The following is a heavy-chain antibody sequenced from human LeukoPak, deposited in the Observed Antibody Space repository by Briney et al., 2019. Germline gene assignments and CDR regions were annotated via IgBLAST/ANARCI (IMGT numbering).Heavy chain of an antibody. Sequence: SETLSLTCTVSGGSISSSSYYWAWIRQPPGKGLEWIGTIFHSGSTYYNPSLKSRVTISVDTSKNQFSLKLTSVTAADTAVYYCASAFPFESWGQGTLVTVSS. CDR3: ASAFPFES. CDR1: GGSISSSSYY. J-gene: IGHJ5*01. D-gene: IGHD3-16*01. V-gene: IGHV4-39*07. CDR2: IFHSGST.